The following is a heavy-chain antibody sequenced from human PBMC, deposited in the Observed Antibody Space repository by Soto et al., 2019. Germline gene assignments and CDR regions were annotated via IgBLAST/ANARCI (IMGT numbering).Heavy chain of an antibody. J-gene: IGHJ6*02. D-gene: IGHD2-2*01. CDR2: IIPILGIA. CDR1: GGTFSSYA. V-gene: IGHV1-69*10. CDR3: ARGYCSSTSCYLKAYYYYGMVV. Sequence: ASVKVSCKASGGTFSSYAISWVRQAPGQGLEWMGGIIPILGIANYAQKFQGRVTITADKSTSTAYMELSSLRSEDTAVYYCARGYCSSTSCYLKAYYYYGMVVWGQGTTVTVSS.